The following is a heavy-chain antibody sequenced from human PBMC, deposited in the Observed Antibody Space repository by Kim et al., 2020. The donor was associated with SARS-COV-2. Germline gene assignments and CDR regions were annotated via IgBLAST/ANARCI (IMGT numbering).Heavy chain of an antibody. V-gene: IGHV1-18*01. CDR2: IAPYNGDT. Sequence: ASVKVSCKTSGFDFTMYNITWVRQAPGQGLEWMGWIAPYNGDTKQGQKFQGRLSLTTDTSTNTAYLELTSLRCDDTAIYYCAREVTHWGQGTLVTVSS. CDR3: AREVTH. CDR1: GFDFTMYN. D-gene: IGHD2-21*02. J-gene: IGHJ4*02.